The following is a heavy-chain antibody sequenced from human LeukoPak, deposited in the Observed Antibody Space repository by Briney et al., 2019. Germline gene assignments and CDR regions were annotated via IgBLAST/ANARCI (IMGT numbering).Heavy chain of an antibody. CDR2: IYYSGST. Sequence: SETLSLTCTVSGGSISSYYWSWIRQPPGKGLEWIGYIYYSGSTNYNPSLKSRVTISVDTSKNQFSLKLSSVTAADTAVYYCARDRFYYDSSGYYYDYYYMDVWGKGTTVTVSS. V-gene: IGHV4-59*12. CDR1: GGSISSYY. CDR3: ARDRFYYDSSGYYYDYYYMDV. D-gene: IGHD3-22*01. J-gene: IGHJ6*03.